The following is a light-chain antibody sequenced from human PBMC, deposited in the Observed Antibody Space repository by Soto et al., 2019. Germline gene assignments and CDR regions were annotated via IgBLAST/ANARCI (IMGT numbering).Light chain of an antibody. J-gene: IGLJ3*02. CDR3: QSYESISQV. Sequence: NFMLTQPHSVSESPGKTITISCTGSSGSIASNYVQWFQQRPGSAPTTVISKNNQRPSGVPDRFSGSIDISSNSASLTISGLKTEDEADYYCQSYESISQVFGGGTKLTVL. CDR1: SGSIASNY. CDR2: KNN. V-gene: IGLV6-57*02.